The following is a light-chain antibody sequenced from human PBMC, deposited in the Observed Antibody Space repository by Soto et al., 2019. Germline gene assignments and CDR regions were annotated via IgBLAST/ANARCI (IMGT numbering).Light chain of an antibody. Sequence: EIVLTQSPGTLSLSPGERATLSCRASQSVTSSYLAWYQQKPDQAPSLLIYGASSRATGIPDRFSGSGSGTDFTLTISRLEPEDFAVYYCQQYGSSSWTFGQGTKVEIK. J-gene: IGKJ1*01. CDR1: QSVTSSY. CDR3: QQYGSSSWT. CDR2: GAS. V-gene: IGKV3-20*01.